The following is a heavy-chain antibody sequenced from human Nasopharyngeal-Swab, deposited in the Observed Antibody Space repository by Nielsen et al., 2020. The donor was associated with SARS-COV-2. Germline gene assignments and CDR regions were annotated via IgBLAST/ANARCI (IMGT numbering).Heavy chain of an antibody. V-gene: IGHV4-59*01. D-gene: IGHD6-13*01. J-gene: IGHJ4*02. CDR3: ARGGCSSSWVDY. Sequence: SETLSLTCTVSGGSISSYYWSWIRQPPGKGLEWIGYIYYSGSTNYNPSLKSRVTISVDTSKNQFSLKLSSVTAADTAVYYCARGGCSSSWVDYWGQGTLVTVSS. CDR2: IYYSGST. CDR1: GGSISSYY.